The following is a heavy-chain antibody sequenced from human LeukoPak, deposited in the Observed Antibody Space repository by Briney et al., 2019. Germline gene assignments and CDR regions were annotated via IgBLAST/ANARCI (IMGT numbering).Heavy chain of an antibody. CDR1: GFTFSSYW. J-gene: IGHJ3*01. Sequence: GGSLRLSCAASGFTFSSYWMNWVRQAPGKGLVWVSRIASDGSSTTYADSVKGRFSISRDNAKNTLYLQMNSLRAEDTAVYCCARSSYSSSSSVWGQGTMVTVSS. V-gene: IGHV3-74*01. CDR2: IASDGSST. CDR3: ARSSYSSSSSV. D-gene: IGHD6-6*01.